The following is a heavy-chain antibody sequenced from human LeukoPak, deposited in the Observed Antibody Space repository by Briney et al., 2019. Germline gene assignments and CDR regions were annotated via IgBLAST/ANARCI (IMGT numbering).Heavy chain of an antibody. CDR3: AREKKDYSNEY. Sequence: ASVKVSCKASGYTFTSYDINWVRQAPGQGLEWMGGIIPIFGTANYAQKFQGRVTITTDESTSTAYMELSSLRSEDTAVYYCAREKKDYSNEYWGQGTLVTVSS. J-gene: IGHJ4*02. CDR1: GYTFTSYD. V-gene: IGHV1-69*05. CDR2: IIPIFGTA. D-gene: IGHD4-11*01.